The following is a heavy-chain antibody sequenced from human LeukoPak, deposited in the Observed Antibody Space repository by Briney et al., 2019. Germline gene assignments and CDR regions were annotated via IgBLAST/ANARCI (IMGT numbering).Heavy chain of an antibody. D-gene: IGHD6-13*01. CDR2: IYNSGST. CDR1: GGSISSYY. Sequence: PSETLSLTCTVSGGSISSYYWSWIRQPAGKGLEWIGHIYNSGSTNYNPSLKGRVTMSVATSKNQFSLHLSSVTAADTAVYYCARSAFLVTAPGLYYFDYWGQGTLVTVSS. CDR3: ARSAFLVTAPGLYYFDY. J-gene: IGHJ4*02. V-gene: IGHV4-4*07.